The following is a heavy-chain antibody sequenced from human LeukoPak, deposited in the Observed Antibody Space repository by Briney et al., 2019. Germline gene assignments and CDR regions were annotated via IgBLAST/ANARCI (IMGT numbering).Heavy chain of an antibody. CDR2: IYYSGST. D-gene: IGHD3-10*01. V-gene: IGHV4-39*01. CDR1: GGSISSSTYY. Sequence: SETLSLTCTVSGGSISSSTYYWGWNRQPPGKGLEWIGGIYYSGSTYYNPSLKSRVTISVDTSKNQFSLKLSSVSATDTAVYYCARQRSGSVIDYWGQGTLVTVSS. J-gene: IGHJ4*02. CDR3: ARQRSGSVIDY.